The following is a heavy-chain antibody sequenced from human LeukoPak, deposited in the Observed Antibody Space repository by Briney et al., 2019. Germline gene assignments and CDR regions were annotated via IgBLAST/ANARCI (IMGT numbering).Heavy chain of an antibody. V-gene: IGHV5-51*01. D-gene: IGHD3-10*01. J-gene: IGHJ4*02. CDR1: GYSFTSYW. Sequence: KHGESLKISCKGFGYSFTSYWIGWVRQMPGKGLEWMGIIYVGDYETRYSQSLQGQVTISADKSISTAYLQWSSLKASDTAMYYCARHTVVNYYGSGSPDYWGQGALVTVSS. CDR3: ARHTVVNYYGSGSPDY. CDR2: IYVGDYET.